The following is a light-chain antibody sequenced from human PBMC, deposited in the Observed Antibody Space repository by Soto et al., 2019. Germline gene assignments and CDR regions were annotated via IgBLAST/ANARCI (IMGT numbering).Light chain of an antibody. CDR3: VQTLHAPLT. J-gene: IGKJ4*02. CDR2: FGS. CDR1: QSLLHSNGYNC. V-gene: IGKV2-28*01. Sequence: DIVMTQSPRTLPVPPGEPASISCRSSQSLLHSNGYNCLDWYLQKPGQSPQLLIYFGSNRASGVPDRFRGSGSGTDFTLKISRVEAEYVCLYYCVQTLHAPLTFGGGTNVEI.